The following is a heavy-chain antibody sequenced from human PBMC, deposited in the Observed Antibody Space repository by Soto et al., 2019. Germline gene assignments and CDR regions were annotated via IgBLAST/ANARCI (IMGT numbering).Heavy chain of an antibody. J-gene: IGHJ6*02. CDR3: ARSDYDFWSGYYEGMDV. D-gene: IGHD3-3*01. V-gene: IGHV3-33*01. Sequence: GSLRLSCAASGFTFSSYGMHWVRQAPGKGLEWVAVIWYDGSNKYYADSVKGRFTISRDNSKNTLYLQMNSLRAEDTAVYYCARSDYDFWSGYYEGMDVWGQGTTVTVSS. CDR1: GFTFSSYG. CDR2: IWYDGSNK.